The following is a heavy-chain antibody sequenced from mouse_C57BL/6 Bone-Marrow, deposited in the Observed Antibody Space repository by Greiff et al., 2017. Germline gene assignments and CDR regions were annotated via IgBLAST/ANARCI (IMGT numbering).Heavy chain of an antibody. CDR1: GYAFSSSW. J-gene: IGHJ4*01. CDR2: IYPGDGDT. Sequence: QVQLQQSGPELVKPGASVKISCKASGYAFSSSWMNWVKQRPGKGLEWIGRIYPGDGDTNYNGKFKGKATLTADTSSSTAYMQLSSLTSEDSAVYFCASTSYAMDYWGQGTSVTVSS. CDR3: ASTSYAMDY. V-gene: IGHV1-82*01.